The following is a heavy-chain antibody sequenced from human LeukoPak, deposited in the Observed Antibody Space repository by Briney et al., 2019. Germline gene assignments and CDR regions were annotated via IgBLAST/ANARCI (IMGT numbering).Heavy chain of an antibody. Sequence: SQTLSLTCTVSGGSISSGSYYWSWIRQPAGKGLEWIGRIYTSGNTNYNPSLKSRVTISVDTSKNQFSLKLSSVTAADTAVYYCARDKGTAVAGTWFDPWGQGTLVTVSS. CDR2: IYTSGNT. V-gene: IGHV4-61*02. J-gene: IGHJ5*02. CDR1: GGSISSGSYY. D-gene: IGHD6-19*01. CDR3: ARDKGTAVAGTWFDP.